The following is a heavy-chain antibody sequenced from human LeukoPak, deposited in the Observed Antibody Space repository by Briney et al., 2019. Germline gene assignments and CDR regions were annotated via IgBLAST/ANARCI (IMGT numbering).Heavy chain of an antibody. J-gene: IGHJ4*02. D-gene: IGHD1-26*01. CDR1: GFTFSDSA. V-gene: IGHV3-73*01. Sequence: GGSLRLSCAASGFTFSDSAVHWARQASGKGLEWVRRIRSKANSYATAYAASVKGRFTISRDDSKNTAYLQLNSLKTEDTAVYYCTGRGRIRCSLDSIDFWGQGTLVTVSS. CDR3: TGRGRIRCSLDSIDF. CDR2: IRSKANSYAT.